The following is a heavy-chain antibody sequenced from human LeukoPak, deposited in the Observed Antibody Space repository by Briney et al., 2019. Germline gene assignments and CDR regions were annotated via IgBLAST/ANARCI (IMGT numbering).Heavy chain of an antibody. Sequence: GGSLRLSCAASGFTFSSYSMNWVRQAPGKGLEWVSSISSSSSYKYYADSLKGRFTISRDNAKNSLYLQMNSLRAEDTALYYCARKSTYYDFWSGYLSGPMDVWGKGTTVTVSS. CDR3: ARKSTYYDFWSGYLSGPMDV. CDR1: GFTFSSYS. D-gene: IGHD3-3*01. J-gene: IGHJ6*04. V-gene: IGHV3-21*04. CDR2: ISSSSSYK.